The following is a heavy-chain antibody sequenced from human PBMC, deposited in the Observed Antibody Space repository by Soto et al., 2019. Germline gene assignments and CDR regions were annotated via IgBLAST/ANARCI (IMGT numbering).Heavy chain of an antibody. CDR2: ISYDGSNK. CDR1: GFTFSSDG. CDR3: ATGSTAMTYFDY. D-gene: IGHD5-18*01. V-gene: IGHV3-30*03. J-gene: IGHJ4*02. Sequence: QVQLVESGGGVVQPGRSLRLSCAASGFTFSSDGMHWVRQSPGKGLEWVAVISYDGSNKYYADSVKGRFTISRDNSKNTLYLQMNSLRAEDTAVYYCATGSTAMTYFDYLGQGTLVTVSS.